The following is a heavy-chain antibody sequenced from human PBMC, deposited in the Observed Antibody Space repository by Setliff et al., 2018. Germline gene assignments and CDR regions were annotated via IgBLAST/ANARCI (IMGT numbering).Heavy chain of an antibody. CDR3: ARMSRYSEFWSGYAEDYYSSYIDV. Sequence: SETLSLTCTVSGGSISSHYWSWIRQPPGKGLEWIGYIYSSGTTKYNPSLKSRVTISVDTSKVQFSLNLLSVTAADTAVYYCARMSRYSEFWSGYAEDYYSSYIDVWGTGATVTVSS. CDR1: GGSISSHY. CDR2: IYSSGTT. J-gene: IGHJ6*03. D-gene: IGHD3-3*01. V-gene: IGHV4-59*08.